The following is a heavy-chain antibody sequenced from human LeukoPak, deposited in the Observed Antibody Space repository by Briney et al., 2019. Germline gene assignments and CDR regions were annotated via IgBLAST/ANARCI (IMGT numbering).Heavy chain of an antibody. J-gene: IGHJ4*02. D-gene: IGHD2-15*01. V-gene: IGHV3-21*01. Sequence: GGSLRLSCAASGFTFSSYSMNWVRQAPGKGLEWVSSISSSSSYIYYADSVKGRFTISRDNAKNSLYLQMNSLRAEDTAVYYSARDPSYCSGGSCYWVDYWGQGTLVTVSS. CDR3: ARDPSYCSGGSCYWVDY. CDR2: ISSSSSYI. CDR1: GFTFSSYS.